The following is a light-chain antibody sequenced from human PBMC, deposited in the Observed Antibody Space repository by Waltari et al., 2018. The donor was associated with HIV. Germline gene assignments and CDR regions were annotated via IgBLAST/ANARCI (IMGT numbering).Light chain of an antibody. J-gene: IGLJ2*01. V-gene: IGLV3-21*02. CDR1: DIETKN. CDR3: QVWDPSSDHVV. CDR2: DDS. Sequence: SYVLTQPPSVSVAPGQTARLTCGGNDIETKNVHWYQQKPGQAPVLLVYDDSDRPSGIPERFSGSNSGNTATLTITRVEAGDEADYYCQVWDPSSDHVVFGGGTKLTVL.